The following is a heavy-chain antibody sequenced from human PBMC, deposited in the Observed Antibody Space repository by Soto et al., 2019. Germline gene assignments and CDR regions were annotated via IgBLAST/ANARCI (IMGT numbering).Heavy chain of an antibody. CDR3: ARGAESGSSLLDYYYGMDV. D-gene: IGHD6-6*01. Sequence: LRLSCAASGFTFSSYAIHWVRQAPGKGLEWVAVISYDGSNKYYADSVKGRFTISRDNSKNTLYLQMNSLRAEDTAVYYCARGAESGSSLLDYYYGMDVWGQGTTVTVSS. V-gene: IGHV3-30-3*01. J-gene: IGHJ6*02. CDR2: ISYDGSNK. CDR1: GFTFSSYA.